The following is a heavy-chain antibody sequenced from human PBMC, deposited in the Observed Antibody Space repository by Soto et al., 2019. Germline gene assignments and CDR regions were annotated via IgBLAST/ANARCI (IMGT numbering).Heavy chain of an antibody. CDR2: IIPIFGTA. V-gene: IGHV1-69*06. CDR3: AFTEVVTIFGVVIGNWFDP. J-gene: IGHJ5*02. D-gene: IGHD3-3*01. Sequence: SVKVSCKASGGTFSSYASSWVRQAPGQGLEWMGGIIPIFGTANYAQKFQDRVTITADKSTSTAYMELSSLRSEDTAVYYCAFTEVVTIFGVVIGNWFDPWGQGTLVTVSS. CDR1: GGTFSSYA.